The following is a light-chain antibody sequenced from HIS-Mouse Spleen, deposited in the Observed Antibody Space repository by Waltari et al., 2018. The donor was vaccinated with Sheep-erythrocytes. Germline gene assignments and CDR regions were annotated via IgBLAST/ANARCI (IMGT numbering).Light chain of an antibody. Sequence: QSALTQPPSVSGSPGQSLTISCTGTRSDVGSFNLVSWYQPHPGKAPKLMIYEGSKRPSGVSNRFSGSKSGNTASLTISGLQAEDEADYYCCSYAGSSTWVFSGGTKLTVL. CDR2: EGS. J-gene: IGLJ3*02. CDR1: RSDVGSFNL. V-gene: IGLV2-23*01. CDR3: CSYAGSSTWV.